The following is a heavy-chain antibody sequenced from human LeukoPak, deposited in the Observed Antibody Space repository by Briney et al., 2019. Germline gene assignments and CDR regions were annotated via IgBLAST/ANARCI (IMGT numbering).Heavy chain of an antibody. J-gene: IGHJ4*02. CDR3: ARAPWGDILTGYTDY. CDR2: ISAYNGNT. V-gene: IGHV1-18*04. CDR1: GYSFTGYY. D-gene: IGHD3-9*01. Sequence: GASVKVSCKASGYSFTGYYMHWVRQAPGQGLEWMGWISAYNGNTNYAQKLQGRVTMTTDTSTSTAYMELRSLRSDDTAVYYCARAPWGDILTGYTDYWGQGTLVTVSS.